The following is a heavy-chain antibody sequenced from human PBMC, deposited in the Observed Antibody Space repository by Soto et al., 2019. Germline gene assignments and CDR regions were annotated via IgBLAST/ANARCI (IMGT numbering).Heavy chain of an antibody. CDR3: ARGRKLLGGYGDYFDY. D-gene: IGHD5-18*01. J-gene: IGHJ4*02. CDR1: GGSISSGGYY. CDR2: IYYSGST. V-gene: IGHV4-31*03. Sequence: QVQLQESGPGLVKPSQTLSLTCTVSGGSISSGGYYWSWISQHPGKGLEWIGYIYYSGSTYYNPSLKSRVTISVDTSKNQFSLKLSSVTAADTAVYYCARGRKLLGGYGDYFDYWGQGTLVTVSS.